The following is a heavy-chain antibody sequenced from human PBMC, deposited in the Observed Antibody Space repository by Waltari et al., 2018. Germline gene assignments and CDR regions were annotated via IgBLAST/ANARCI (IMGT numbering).Heavy chain of an antibody. CDR2: IYSGGRT. Sequence: EVQLVESGGGLVQPGGSLRLSCAASGFTVSSNYMSWVRQAPGKGLEWVSVIYSGGRTYYADSVKGRFTISRDNSKNTLYLQMNSLRAEDTAVYYCARGVAAAGTSGMDVWGQGTTVTVSS. V-gene: IGHV3-66*01. CDR3: ARGVAAAGTSGMDV. CDR1: GFTVSSNY. J-gene: IGHJ6*02. D-gene: IGHD6-13*01.